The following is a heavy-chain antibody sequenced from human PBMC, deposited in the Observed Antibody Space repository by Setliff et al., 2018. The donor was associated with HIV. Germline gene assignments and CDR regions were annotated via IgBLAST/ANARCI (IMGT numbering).Heavy chain of an antibody. V-gene: IGHV1-69*10. J-gene: IGHJ6*03. CDR3: ARDSVARRTLGYYYYMDV. D-gene: IGHD6-6*01. Sequence: SVKVSCKASGGTFSSYAFNWVRQAPGQGLEWMGGIIPISGITNYAQKFQGRVRFTADKSTCTAYMELSSLRSEDTAMYYCARDSVARRTLGYYYYMDVWDKGTTVTVSS. CDR2: IIPISGIT. CDR1: GGTFSSYA.